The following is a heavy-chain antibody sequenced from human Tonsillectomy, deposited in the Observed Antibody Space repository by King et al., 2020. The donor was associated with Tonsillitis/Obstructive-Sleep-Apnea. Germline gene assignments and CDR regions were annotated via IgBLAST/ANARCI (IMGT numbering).Heavy chain of an antibody. V-gene: IGHV3-30*04. CDR2: ISYDGGNK. D-gene: IGHD2-2*01. J-gene: IGHJ4*02. CDR3: ASYRWDIVVVPAAPFDY. CDR1: GFTFSSYS. Sequence: VPLVESGGGVVQPGRSLRLSCAASGFTFSSYSMHWVRQAPGKGLEWVAVISYDGGNKYYADAVKGRFTISRDNSKDTLYLQMNNLRAEDTAVYYCASYRWDIVVVPAAPFDYWGQGTLVTVSS.